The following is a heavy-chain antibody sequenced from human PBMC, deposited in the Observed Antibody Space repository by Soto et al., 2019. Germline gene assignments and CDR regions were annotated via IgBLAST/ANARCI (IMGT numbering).Heavy chain of an antibody. Sequence: PSETLSLTCGVSGASISTYGWWTWVRQAPGKGLEWVAEIHHSGTTTNYNPSLKSRLTISIDQSINHFSLSLTSATAADTAIYYCATRDYTGSPFWGPGTLVTVAS. CDR2: IHHSGTTT. V-gene: IGHV4-4*02. CDR1: GASISTYGW. J-gene: IGHJ1*01. D-gene: IGHD1-26*01. CDR3: ATRDYTGSPF.